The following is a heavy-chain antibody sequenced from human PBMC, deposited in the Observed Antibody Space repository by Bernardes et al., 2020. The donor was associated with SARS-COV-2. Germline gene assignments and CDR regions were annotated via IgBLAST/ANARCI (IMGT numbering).Heavy chain of an antibody. CDR3: ARDGRISVPGTDYFDF. V-gene: IGHV4-61*02. Sequence: SETLSLTCTVSGGSISSGSYYWSWIRQPAGKGLEWIGRIYTSGSTNYNPSLKSRVTMSVDTSKNQFSLKLTSVTAADTAVYYCARDGRISVPGTDYFDFWGQGILGTVSS. J-gene: IGHJ4*02. CDR2: IYTSGST. D-gene: IGHD6-19*01. CDR1: GGSISSGSYY.